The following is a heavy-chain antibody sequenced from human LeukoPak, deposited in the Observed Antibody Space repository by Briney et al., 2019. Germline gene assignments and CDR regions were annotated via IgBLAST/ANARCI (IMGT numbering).Heavy chain of an antibody. J-gene: IGHJ4*02. Sequence: SETLSLTCTVYGASMIRSDYWWGCIRQPPGKGLEWIGSVYYSGDTHYNPSLKGRVSISADTSRNQFSLKLSSVSAADTALYYCASQMGTGRWSFDSWGQGILVTVST. CDR1: GASMIRSDYW. CDR3: ASQMGTGRWSFDS. CDR2: VYYSGDT. D-gene: IGHD4-23*01. V-gene: IGHV4-39*01.